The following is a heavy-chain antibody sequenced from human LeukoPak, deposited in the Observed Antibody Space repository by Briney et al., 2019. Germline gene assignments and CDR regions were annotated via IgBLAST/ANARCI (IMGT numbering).Heavy chain of an antibody. CDR1: GYTFTGYY. CDR2: INPNSGGT. J-gene: IGHJ4*02. D-gene: IGHD1-26*01. Sequence: ASVKVSCKASGYTFTGYYMHWVRQAPGQGLEWMGWINPNSGGTNYAQKFQGRVTMTRDTSISTAYMELSRLRSGDTAVYYCARVGKGGATGSFDYWGQGTLVTVSS. V-gene: IGHV1-2*02. CDR3: ARVGKGGATGSFDY.